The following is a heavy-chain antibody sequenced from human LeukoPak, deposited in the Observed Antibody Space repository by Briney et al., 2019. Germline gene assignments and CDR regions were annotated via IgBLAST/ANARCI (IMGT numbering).Heavy chain of an antibody. CDR2: ISSSSSTI. CDR3: ARDRSWYFDL. J-gene: IGHJ2*01. V-gene: IGHV3-48*01. Sequence: GGSLRLSCAASGFTFSSYSMNWVRQAPGKGVEWVSYISSSSSTIYYADSVKGRFTISRDNAKNSLYLQMNSLRAEDTAVYYCARDRSWYFDLWGRGTPVTVSS. CDR1: GFTFSSYS.